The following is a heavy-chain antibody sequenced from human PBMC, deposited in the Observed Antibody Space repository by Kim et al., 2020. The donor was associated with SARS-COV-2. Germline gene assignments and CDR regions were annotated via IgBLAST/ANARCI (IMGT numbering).Heavy chain of an antibody. CDR3: ARGDWFDP. Sequence: GGSLRLSCAASGFTFSSYAMHWVRQAPGKGLEYVSAISSNGGSTYYANSVKGRFTISRDNSKNTLYLQMGSLRAEDMAVYYCARGDWFDPWGQGTLVTVSS. V-gene: IGHV3-64*01. J-gene: IGHJ5*02. CDR2: ISSNGGST. D-gene: IGHD3-16*01. CDR1: GFTFSSYA.